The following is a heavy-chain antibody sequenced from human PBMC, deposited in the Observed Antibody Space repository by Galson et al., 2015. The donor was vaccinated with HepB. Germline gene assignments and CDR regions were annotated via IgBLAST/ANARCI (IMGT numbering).Heavy chain of an antibody. J-gene: IGHJ6*02. CDR2: FDPEDGET. CDR1: GYTLTELS. D-gene: IGHD1-26*01. Sequence: SVKVSCKVSGYTLTELSMHWVRQAPGKGLEWMGGFDPEDGETIYAQKFQGRVTMTEDTSTDTAYMELSSLRSEDTAVYYCATAWELLNGGYYYGMDVWGQGTTVTVSS. V-gene: IGHV1-24*01. CDR3: ATAWELLNGGYYYGMDV.